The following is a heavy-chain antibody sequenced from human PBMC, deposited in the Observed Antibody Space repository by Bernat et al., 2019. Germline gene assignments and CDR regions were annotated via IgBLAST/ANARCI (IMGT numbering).Heavy chain of an antibody. CDR2: INSDGSST. Sequence: EVQLLESGGGLVQPGGSLRLSCAASGFTFSSYWMHWVRQAPGKGLVWVSRINSDGSSTSYADSVKGRFTISRDNAKNTLYLQMNSLRAEDTAVYYCARGRIEVAGTISRWYFDLWGRGTMVTVSS. V-gene: IGHV3-74*02. CDR3: ARGRIEVAGTISRWYFDL. CDR1: GFTFSSYW. J-gene: IGHJ2*01. D-gene: IGHD6-19*01.